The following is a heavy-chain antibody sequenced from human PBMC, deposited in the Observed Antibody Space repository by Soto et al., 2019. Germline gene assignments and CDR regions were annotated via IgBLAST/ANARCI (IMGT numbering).Heavy chain of an antibody. CDR3: TRDHET. CDR1: GFTFSGSA. CDR2: IRRKASSYET. J-gene: IGHJ3*01. V-gene: IGHV3-73*01. Sequence: GGSLRLSCAASGFTFSGSAMHWVRQASGKGLEWVSRIRRKASSYETAYAASVKGRFTISRDDSKNTAYLQRNSLKTEDTDVYYCTRDHETWGQGTMVTVSS.